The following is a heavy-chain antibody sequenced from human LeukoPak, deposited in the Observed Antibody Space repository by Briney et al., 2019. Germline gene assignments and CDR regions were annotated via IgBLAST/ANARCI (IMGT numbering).Heavy chain of an antibody. CDR2: INPSGGST. V-gene: IGHV1-46*01. D-gene: IGHD2-2*01. CDR1: GYTFTSYY. Sequence: ASVKVSCKASGYTFTSYYMHWVRQAPGQGLEWMGIINPSGGSTRYAQKFQGRVTMTRDTSTSTVYMELSSLRSEDTAMYYCARDSRSTSCLDYWGQGTLVIVSS. CDR3: ARDSRSTSCLDY. J-gene: IGHJ4*02.